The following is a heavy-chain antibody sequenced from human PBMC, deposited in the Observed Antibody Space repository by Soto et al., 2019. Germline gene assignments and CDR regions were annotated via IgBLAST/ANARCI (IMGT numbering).Heavy chain of an antibody. CDR2: ISGSGGST. Sequence: EVQLLESGGGLVQPGGSLRLSCAASGFTFSSYAMSWVRQAPGKGLEWVSAISGSGGSTYYADSVKGRFTISRDNSKNTLDLQMNSLRAEDTAVYYCAKLTLYYYGDPYYFDYWGQGTLVTVSS. J-gene: IGHJ4*02. V-gene: IGHV3-23*01. D-gene: IGHD3-10*01. CDR3: AKLTLYYYGDPYYFDY. CDR1: GFTFSSYA.